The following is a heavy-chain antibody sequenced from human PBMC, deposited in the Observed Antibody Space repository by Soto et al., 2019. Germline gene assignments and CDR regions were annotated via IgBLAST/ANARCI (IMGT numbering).Heavy chain of an antibody. CDR2: ISNDGSYK. J-gene: IGHJ4*02. Sequence: QVQLVESGGGVVQPGTSLRLSCAASGFIFSNYGMHWVRQAPGKGLEWVAVISNDGSYKYYADSVKGRFTISRDNSKNTLDLQMNSLRADDTALYYCTNEAPDYWGKGTLVTVSS. CDR1: GFIFSNYG. V-gene: IGHV3-30*18. CDR3: TNEAPDY.